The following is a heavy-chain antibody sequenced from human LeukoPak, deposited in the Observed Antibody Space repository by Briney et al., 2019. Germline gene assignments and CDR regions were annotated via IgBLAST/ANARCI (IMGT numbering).Heavy chain of an antibody. CDR3: ARVRGPDNRRFWSGYYFDY. CDR1: GYTFTSYD. V-gene: IGHV1-18*01. Sequence: ASVKVSCKTSGYTFTSYDISWVRQAPGQGLEWMGWISAYNGNTDYAQKLQGRVTMTTDTSTSTAFMELRSLRSEDTAVYYCARVRGPDNRRFWSGYYFDYWGQGTLVTVSS. D-gene: IGHD3-3*01. CDR2: ISAYNGNT. J-gene: IGHJ4*02.